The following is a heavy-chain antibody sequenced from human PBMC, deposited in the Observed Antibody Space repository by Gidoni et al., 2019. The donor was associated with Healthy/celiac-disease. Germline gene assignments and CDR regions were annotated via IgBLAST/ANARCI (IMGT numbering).Heavy chain of an antibody. CDR1: GGSFSGYY. CDR3: ARVRSGWSRTGFDY. D-gene: IGHD6-19*01. J-gene: IGHJ4*02. V-gene: IGHV4-34*01. CDR2: INHSGST. Sequence: QVQLQQWGAGLLKPSETLSLTCAVYGGSFSGYYWSWIRQPPGKGLEWIGEINHSGSTNYNPSLKSRVTISVDTSKNQFSLKLSSVTAADTAVYYCARVRSGWSRTGFDYWGQGTLVTVSS.